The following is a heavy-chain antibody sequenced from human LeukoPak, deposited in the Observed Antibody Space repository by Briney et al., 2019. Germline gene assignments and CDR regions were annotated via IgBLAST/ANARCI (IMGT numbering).Heavy chain of an antibody. CDR2: MNPNSGNT. CDR1: GYTFTSYD. CDR3: AIAGSGSYLSFSAFDI. Sequence: ASVKVSCKASGYTFTSYDINWVRQATGQGLEWMGWMNPNSGNTGYAQKFQGRVTITRNTSISTAYMELSSLRSEDTAVYYCAIAGSGSYLSFSAFDIWGQGTMVTVSS. V-gene: IGHV1-8*03. J-gene: IGHJ3*02. D-gene: IGHD1-26*01.